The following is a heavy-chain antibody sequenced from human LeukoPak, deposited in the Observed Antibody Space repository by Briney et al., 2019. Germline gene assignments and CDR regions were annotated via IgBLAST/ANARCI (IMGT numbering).Heavy chain of an antibody. D-gene: IGHD1-26*01. J-gene: IGHJ4*02. CDR2: ISGSGGGT. V-gene: IGHV3-23*01. CDR1: GFTFTTYA. Sequence: PGGSLRLSCAASGFTFTTYAMNWARQAPGKGLEWVSTISGSGGGTFYADSVKGRFTISRDNSKNTLYLQMNSLRAEDTAVYYCARGGGYYAIDYWGQGTLVTVSS. CDR3: ARGGGYYAIDY.